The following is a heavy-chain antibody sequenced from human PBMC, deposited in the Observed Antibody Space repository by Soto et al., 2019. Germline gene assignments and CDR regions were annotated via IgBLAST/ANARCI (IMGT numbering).Heavy chain of an antibody. J-gene: IGHJ4*02. CDR3: ARGGYGDLDY. CDR1: GYAFTIYG. D-gene: IGHD4-17*01. V-gene: IGHV1-18*01. CDR2: ISAYNGNT. Sequence: VSVNLSCKAAGYAFTIYGISWVRQAPGQGLEWMGWISAYNGNTNYAQKLQGRVTMTTDTSTSTAYMELRSLRSDDTAVYYCARGGYGDLDYWGQGTLVTVSS.